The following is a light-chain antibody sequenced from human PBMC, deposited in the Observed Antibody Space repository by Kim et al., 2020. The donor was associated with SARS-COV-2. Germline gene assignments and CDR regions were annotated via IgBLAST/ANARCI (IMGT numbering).Light chain of an antibody. J-gene: IGLJ3*02. CDR3: NSRETSTNHWM. V-gene: IGLV3-19*01. Sequence: SSELTQDPAVSVALGQTVRITCQGDSLRSYYASWYQQKSGQAPVLVFYGKNNRPSGIPDRFSGSYSGNTASLTITAAQAEDEADYYCNSRETSTNHWMFGGGTKLT. CDR2: GKN. CDR1: SLRSYY.